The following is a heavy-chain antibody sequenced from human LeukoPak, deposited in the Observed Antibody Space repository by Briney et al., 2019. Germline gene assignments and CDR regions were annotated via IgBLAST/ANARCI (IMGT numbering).Heavy chain of an antibody. CDR1: GGTFSSYA. D-gene: IGHD6-19*01. CDR3: ARGEVAVTNYFDY. CDR2: IIPILGIA. V-gene: IGHV1-69*04. J-gene: IGHJ4*02. Sequence: SVKVSCKASGGTFSSYAISWVRQAPGQGLEWMGRIIPILGIANYAQKFQGRVTITADKSTSTAYMELSSLRSEDTAVFYCARGEVAVTNYFDYWGQGTLVTVSS.